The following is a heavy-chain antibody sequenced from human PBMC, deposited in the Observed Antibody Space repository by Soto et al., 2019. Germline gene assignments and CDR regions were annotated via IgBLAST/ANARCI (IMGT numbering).Heavy chain of an antibody. Sequence: QVQLQESGPGLVKPSGTLSLTCAVSGGSISTSNWWSWVRQPPGKGLEGIGAIYHSGSTNYNPSRKSRVTVSVDKSKHQFSLKLSSVTGADTAVYYCERGSGSYYYGMDGWGQGTTGTVSS. V-gene: IGHV4-4*02. J-gene: IGHJ6*02. D-gene: IGHD1-26*01. CDR3: ERGSGSYYYGMDG. CDR1: GGSISTSNW. CDR2: IYHSGST.